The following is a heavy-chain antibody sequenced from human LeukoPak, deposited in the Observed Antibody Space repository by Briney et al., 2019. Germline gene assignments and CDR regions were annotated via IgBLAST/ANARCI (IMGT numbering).Heavy chain of an antibody. J-gene: IGHJ4*02. D-gene: IGHD1-26*01. CDR2: IYHSGST. CDR3: ARAKVGATVYFDY. Sequence: PSETLSLTCAVSGYSISSGYYWGWIRQPPGKGLEWIGSIYHSGSTYYNPSLKSRVTISVDTSKNQFSLKLSSVTAADTAVYYCARAKVGATVYFDYWGQGTLVTVSS. V-gene: IGHV4-38-2*01. CDR1: GYSISSGYY.